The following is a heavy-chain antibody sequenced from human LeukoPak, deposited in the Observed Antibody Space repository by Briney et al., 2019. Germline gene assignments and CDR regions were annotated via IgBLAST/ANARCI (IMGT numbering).Heavy chain of an antibody. CDR1: GFTFSSYA. CDR3: AKAGSSYYFDY. Sequence: GGSLSLSCAASGFTFSSYAMSWVRQAPGKGLEWVSAISGSGGSTYYADSVKGRFTISRDNSKNTLYLQMNGLRAEDTAVYYCAKAGSSYYFDYWGQGTLVTVSS. D-gene: IGHD3-10*01. V-gene: IGHV3-23*01. J-gene: IGHJ4*02. CDR2: ISGSGGST.